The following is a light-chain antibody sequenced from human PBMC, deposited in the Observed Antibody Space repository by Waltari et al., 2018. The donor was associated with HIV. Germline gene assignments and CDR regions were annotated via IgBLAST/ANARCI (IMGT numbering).Light chain of an antibody. CDR2: KDT. CDR1: SSTLANDT. Sequence: QSVLTQPPSASGTPGQRVTISSSGISSTLANDTVYWYQQLTGAAPRLLIYKDTQRPSGVPDRFTGSKSGTSASLAISGLRSEDEADYYCVGWDSRLSGYVFGSGTKVTVL. V-gene: IGLV1-47*01. J-gene: IGLJ1*01. CDR3: VGWDSRLSGYV.